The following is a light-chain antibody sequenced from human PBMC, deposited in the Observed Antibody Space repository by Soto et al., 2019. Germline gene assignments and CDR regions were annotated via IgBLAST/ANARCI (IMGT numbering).Light chain of an antibody. CDR3: QQRHHWLT. J-gene: IGKJ4*01. Sequence: EIVLTQSPASLSLSPGETATLSCRASQSVRNYLAWYQQKPGQAPRLLIYDASNRATGIPARFSGSGSGTDFTLTISSLDPEDVAVYYCQQRHHWLTLGGGTKVEIK. CDR2: DAS. CDR1: QSVRNY. V-gene: IGKV3-11*01.